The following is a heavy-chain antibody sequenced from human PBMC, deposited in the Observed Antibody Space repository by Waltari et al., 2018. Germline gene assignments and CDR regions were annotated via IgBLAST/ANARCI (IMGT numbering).Heavy chain of an antibody. CDR2: ISSSSSYI. Sequence: EVQLVESGGGLVKPGGSLRLSCAASGFTFSSYSMNWVRQAPGKGLEWVSSISSSSSYIYYADSVKGRFTISRDNAKNSLYLQMNSLRAEDTAVYYCAIISGYSSGWLDYWGQGTLVTVSS. CDR1: GFTFSSYS. J-gene: IGHJ4*02. V-gene: IGHV3-21*01. D-gene: IGHD6-19*01. CDR3: AIISGYSSGWLDY.